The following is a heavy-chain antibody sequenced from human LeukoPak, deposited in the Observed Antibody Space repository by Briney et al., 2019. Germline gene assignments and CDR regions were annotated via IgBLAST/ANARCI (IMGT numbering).Heavy chain of an antibody. D-gene: IGHD1-26*01. V-gene: IGHV3-9*01. CDR2: VSWNSGRT. J-gene: IGHJ4*02. CDR1: GFTFDDYA. CDR3: ARDPNPSGSYGLFDH. Sequence: GRSLRLSCVASGFTFDDYALYWVRPAPGKGLEWVSSVSWNSGRTAYADSVKGRFTVSRDNARNSLFLEMNSLRSEDTAFYYCARDPNPSGSYGLFDHWGQGTLVTVSS.